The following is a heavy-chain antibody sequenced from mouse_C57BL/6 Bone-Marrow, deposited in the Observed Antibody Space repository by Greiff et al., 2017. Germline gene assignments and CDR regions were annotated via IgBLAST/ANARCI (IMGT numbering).Heavy chain of an antibody. V-gene: IGHV1-69*01. CDR1: GYTFTSYW. CDR2: IDPADSYT. CDR3: AREINSAMDY. Sequence: QVQLQQPGAELVMPGASVKLSCKASGYTFTSYWMNWVKQRPGQGLEWIGEIDPADSYTNYNQKFKGKSTLTVDKSSSTAYMQLSSLTSEDSAVYYCAREINSAMDYWGQGTSVTVSS. D-gene: IGHD2-4*01. J-gene: IGHJ4*01.